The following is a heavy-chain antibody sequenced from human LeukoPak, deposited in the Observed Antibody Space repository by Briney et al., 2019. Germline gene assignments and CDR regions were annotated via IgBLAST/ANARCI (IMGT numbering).Heavy chain of an antibody. J-gene: IGHJ6*03. CDR3: ARLKFYDSTGYSPGYYMDV. D-gene: IGHD3-22*01. CDR1: GGSISGYS. Sequence: SETLSLTCTVSGGSISGYSWTWIRQPAGKGPEWIGRIYPTGNTDYNPSLKTRVTMSTDLSKKQFSLRLRSVTAADTAVYYCARLKFYDSTGYSPGYYMDVWGKGTAVTVSS. CDR2: IYPTGNT. V-gene: IGHV4-4*07.